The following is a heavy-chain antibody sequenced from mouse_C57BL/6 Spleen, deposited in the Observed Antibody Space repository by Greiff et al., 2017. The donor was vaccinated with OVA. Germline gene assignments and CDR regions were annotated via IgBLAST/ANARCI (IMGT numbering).Heavy chain of an antibody. CDR1: GFTFSSYA. CDR2: ISDGGSYT. J-gene: IGHJ1*03. D-gene: IGHD1-1*01. V-gene: IGHV5-4*03. CDR3: ARVGDYYGSNWYFDV. Sequence: EVMLVESGGGLVKPGGSLKLSCAASGFTFSSYAMSWVRQTPEKRLEWVATISDGGSYTYYPDNVKGRFTISRDNAKNNLYLQMSQLKSEDTAMYYCARVGDYYGSNWYFDVWGTGTTVTVSS.